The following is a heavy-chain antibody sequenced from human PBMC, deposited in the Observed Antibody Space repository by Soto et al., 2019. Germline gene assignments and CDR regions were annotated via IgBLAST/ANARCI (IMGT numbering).Heavy chain of an antibody. V-gene: IGHV1-18*01. J-gene: IGHJ6*02. CDR1: GDTFTSYG. CDR2: ISAYNGNT. CDR3: AREAREEMATIRYYYYGMDV. D-gene: IGHD5-12*01. Sequence: GTSVKLSCEASGDTFTSYGISWVRQAPRQGLEWMGWISAYNGNTNYAQKLQGRVTMTTDTSTSTAYMELRSLRSDDTAVYYCAREAREEMATIRYYYYGMDVWGQGTTVTVSS.